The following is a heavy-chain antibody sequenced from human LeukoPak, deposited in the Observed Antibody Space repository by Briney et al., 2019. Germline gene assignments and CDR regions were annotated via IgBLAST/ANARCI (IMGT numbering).Heavy chain of an antibody. CDR1: GLTVSSNY. Sequence: GGSLRLSCAASGLTVSSNYMNWVRQAPGKGLEWVSVIYSGGSTYYADSVKGRFTISRDNSKNTLYLQMNSLRAEDTAIYYCARDMGLIRGAFDFWGQGSLVTVSS. CDR3: ARDMGLIRGAFDF. V-gene: IGHV3-53*01. CDR2: IYSGGST. D-gene: IGHD3-10*01. J-gene: IGHJ4*02.